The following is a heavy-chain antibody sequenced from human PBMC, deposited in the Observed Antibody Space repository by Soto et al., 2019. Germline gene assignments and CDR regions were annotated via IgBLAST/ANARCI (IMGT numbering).Heavy chain of an antibody. J-gene: IGHJ1*01. Sequence: SETLSLTCTVSGGSISSYYWSWIRQPPGKGLEWIGYIYYSGSTNYNPSLKSRVTISVDTSKNQFSLKLSSVTAADTAVYYCARSREYGDLEYFQHWGQGTLVTVSS. CDR3: ARSREYGDLEYFQH. D-gene: IGHD4-17*01. CDR1: GGSISSYY. V-gene: IGHV4-59*08. CDR2: IYYSGST.